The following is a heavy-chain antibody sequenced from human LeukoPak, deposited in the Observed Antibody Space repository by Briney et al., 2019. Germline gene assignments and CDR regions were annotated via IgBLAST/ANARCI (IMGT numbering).Heavy chain of an antibody. CDR3: AKSQEKVTPYYYYHMDV. Sequence: GGSLRLSCAASGFVFSNYWMHWVRQAPGKGLVWVSRIKTDGSTITYADSVKGRFTISRDNSKNTLYLQMNSLRAEDTAVYYCAKSQEKVTPYYYYHMDVWGKGTTVTVSS. V-gene: IGHV3-74*01. CDR1: GFVFSNYW. CDR2: IKTDGSTI. J-gene: IGHJ6*03.